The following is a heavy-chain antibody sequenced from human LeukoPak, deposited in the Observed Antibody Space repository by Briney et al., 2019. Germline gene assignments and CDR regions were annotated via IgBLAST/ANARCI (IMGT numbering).Heavy chain of an antibody. CDR1: GFTVSSKY. CDR2: LDSGGSK. Sequence: GGSLRLSCAASGFTVSSKYMRWVRQAPGKGLEWVSVLDSGGSKYYAEYVKGRFTISRDNSKNTLYLQMNSLRAEDTAVYYCARSLYGASGYHIDFWGQGTLVTVSS. J-gene: IGHJ4*02. D-gene: IGHD4/OR15-4a*01. V-gene: IGHV3-53*01. CDR3: ARSLYGASGYHIDF.